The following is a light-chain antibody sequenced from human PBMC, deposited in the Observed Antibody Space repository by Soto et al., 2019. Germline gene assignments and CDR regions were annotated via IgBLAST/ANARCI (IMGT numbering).Light chain of an antibody. J-gene: IGKJ4*01. Sequence: EIVLTQSPGTLSLSPGERATLSCRASQSVSSGYLAWYQHKPGQAPRLLIFGASIRSAGIPDRFTGSGSGADFTLTISRLEPEDFAVYYCQQRSSWPLTFGGGTKVDIK. V-gene: IGKV3D-20*02. CDR3: QQRSSWPLT. CDR1: QSVSSGY. CDR2: GAS.